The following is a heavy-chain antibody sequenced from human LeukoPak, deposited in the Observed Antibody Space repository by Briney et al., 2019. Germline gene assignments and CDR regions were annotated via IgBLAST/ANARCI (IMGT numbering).Heavy chain of an antibody. V-gene: IGHV4-39*07. CDR3: ARATPNYYGSGSYLD. Sequence: SETLSLTCTVSGGSIRSSYYYWGWIRQPPGKGLEWIGSIYDSGSTNYNPSLKSRVTISVDTSKNQFSLKLSSVTAADTAVYYCARATPNYYGSGSYLDWGQGTLVTVSS. D-gene: IGHD3-10*01. CDR2: IYDSGST. CDR1: GGSIRSSYYY. J-gene: IGHJ4*02.